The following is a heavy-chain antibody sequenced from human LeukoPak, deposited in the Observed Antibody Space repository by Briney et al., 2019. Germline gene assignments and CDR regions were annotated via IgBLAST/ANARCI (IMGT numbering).Heavy chain of an antibody. CDR2: MNPNSGNT. Sequence: ASVKVSCKASGYTFTSYDINWVRQATGQGLEWMGWMNPNSGNTGYAQKFQGRVTMTRNTSIGTAYMELSSLRSEDTAVYYCARGACSGGSCYYWFDPWGQGTLVTVSS. D-gene: IGHD2-15*01. CDR1: GYTFTSYD. V-gene: IGHV1-8*01. CDR3: ARGACSGGSCYYWFDP. J-gene: IGHJ5*02.